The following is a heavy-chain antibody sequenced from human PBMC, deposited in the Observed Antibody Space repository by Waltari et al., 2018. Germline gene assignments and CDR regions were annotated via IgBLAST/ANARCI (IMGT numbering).Heavy chain of an antibody. J-gene: IGHJ5*02. CDR2: IYYSWRT. CDR3: ARADIVVVVATGKFDP. D-gene: IGHD2-15*01. V-gene: IGHV4-39*07. CDR1: GGSISSSSYY. Sequence: QLQLQESGPGLVKPSETLSLTCTVSGGSISSSSYYWGWIRQPPGKGLEWIGSIYYSWRTYYNPSLKSRVTISVDTSKNQFSLKLSSVTAADTAVYYCARADIVVVVATGKFDPWGQGTLVTVSS.